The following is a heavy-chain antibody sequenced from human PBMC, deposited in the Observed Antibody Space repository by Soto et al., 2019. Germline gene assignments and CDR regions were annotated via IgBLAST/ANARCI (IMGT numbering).Heavy chain of an antibody. J-gene: IGHJ6*02. CDR1: GFTFSDYY. Sequence: QVQLVESGGGLVKPGGSLRLSCAASGFTFSDYYMSWIRQAPGTGLEWVSYISSSSSYTNYADSVKGRFTISRDNAKNSLYLQMNSLRAEDTAVYYCARGKQQLDQEYYDYYGMDVWGQGTTVTVSS. CDR2: ISSSSSYT. D-gene: IGHD6-13*01. V-gene: IGHV3-11*06. CDR3: ARGKQQLDQEYYDYYGMDV.